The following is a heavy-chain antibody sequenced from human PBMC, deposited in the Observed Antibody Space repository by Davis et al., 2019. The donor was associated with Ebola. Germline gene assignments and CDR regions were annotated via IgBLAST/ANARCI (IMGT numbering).Heavy chain of an antibody. CDR1: GFTFSNYA. Sequence: GSLRLSCAASGFTFSNYAMHWVRQPPGKGLEWIGYIYYSGSTNYNPSLKSRVTISVDTSKNQFSLKLSSVTAADTAVYYCARDWVSPPYYYYGMDVWGQGTTVTVSS. CDR2: IYYSGST. CDR3: ARDWVSPPYYYYGMDV. J-gene: IGHJ6*02. V-gene: IGHV4-59*01. D-gene: IGHD3-16*01.